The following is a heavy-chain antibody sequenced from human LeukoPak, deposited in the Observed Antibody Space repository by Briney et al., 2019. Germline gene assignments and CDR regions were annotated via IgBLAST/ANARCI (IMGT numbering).Heavy chain of an antibody. Sequence: GGSLRLSCAASGFTFSSYAMSWVRQAPGKGLEWVSAISGSGGSTYYADSVKGRFTISRDNSKNTLYLQMNSLRAEDTAVYYCAKDPNTYYYGSGSPFDYWGQGTLVTVSS. CDR1: GFTFSSYA. D-gene: IGHD3-10*01. CDR3: AKDPNTYYYGSGSPFDY. V-gene: IGHV3-23*01. CDR2: ISGSGGST. J-gene: IGHJ4*02.